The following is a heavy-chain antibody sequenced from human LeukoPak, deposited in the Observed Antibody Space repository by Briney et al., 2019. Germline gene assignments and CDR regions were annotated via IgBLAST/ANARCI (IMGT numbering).Heavy chain of an antibody. CDR1: GFTFDYYW. CDR2: INTDGSNT. Sequence: GGSLRLSCAASGFTFDYYWMHWVRQAPGKGLMWVSRINTDGSNTHYADSVKGRFTISRDNAKNTLYLQMNGLRVEDTAVYYCVVWGEDRSGHRFDFWGQGTTVTVSS. V-gene: IGHV3-74*01. D-gene: IGHD3-22*01. J-gene: IGHJ6*02. CDR3: VVWGEDRSGHRFDF.